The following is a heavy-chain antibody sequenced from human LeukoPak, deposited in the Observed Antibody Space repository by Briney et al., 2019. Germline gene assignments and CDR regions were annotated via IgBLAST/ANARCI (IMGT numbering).Heavy chain of an antibody. CDR1: GFTLSRYG. CDR3: ARDVMATIEFDY. Sequence: GGSLRLSCAASGFTLSRYGIHWVRQAPGKGLEWVAVIWYDGSNKYYADSVKGRFTISRDNSKDTLYLQMNSLRAEDTAVYYCARDVMATIEFDYWGQGTLVTVSS. J-gene: IGHJ4*02. D-gene: IGHD5-12*01. V-gene: IGHV3-33*01. CDR2: IWYDGSNK.